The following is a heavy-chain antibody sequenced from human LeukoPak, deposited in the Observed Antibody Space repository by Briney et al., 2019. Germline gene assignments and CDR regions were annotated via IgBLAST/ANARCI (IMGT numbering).Heavy chain of an antibody. J-gene: IGHJ4*02. CDR3: AKFGGITMVRGSHFDY. V-gene: IGHV3-23*01. CDR2: ISGSGGST. Sequence: GGSLRLSCAASGFTFSSYAMSWVRQAPGKGLEWVSAISGSGGSTYYADSVKGRSTISRDNSKNTLYLQMNSLRAEDTAVYYCAKFGGITMVRGSHFDYWGQGTLVTVSS. D-gene: IGHD3-10*01. CDR1: GFTFSSYA.